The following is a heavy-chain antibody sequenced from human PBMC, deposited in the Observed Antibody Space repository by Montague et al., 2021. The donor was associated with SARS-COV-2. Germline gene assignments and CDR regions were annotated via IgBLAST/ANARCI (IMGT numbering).Heavy chain of an antibody. CDR1: GFTFSSYE. J-gene: IGHJ6*02. D-gene: IGHD3-3*01. V-gene: IGHV3-48*03. CDR3: ARGGTYYDFWSGDRNYYYDMDV. Sequence: SLRLSFAASGFTFSSYEMNWVRQAPGKGLERVSYISSSGSTIYYADSVKGRFTISRDNAKNTLYLQMNSLRAEDTAVYYCARGGTYYDFWSGDRNYYYDMDVWGQGTTVTVSS. CDR2: ISSSGSTI.